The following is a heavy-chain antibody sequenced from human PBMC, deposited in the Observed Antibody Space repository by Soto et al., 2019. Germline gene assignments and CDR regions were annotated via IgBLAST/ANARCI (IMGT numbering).Heavy chain of an antibody. V-gene: IGHV3-21*06. J-gene: IGHJ4*02. Sequence: EVQLVESGGGLVKAGGSLRLFCTASGFTFRNYNMNWVRQAPGKGLEWVSSISTGGAYIFYADSVKGRFTISRDNAQNSLFLQIDSPRAEDTAVYYCARDIASPGGDYFDSWGQGTLVTVS. CDR1: GFTFRNYN. D-gene: IGHD2-21*01. CDR2: ISTGGAYI. CDR3: ARDIASPGGDYFDS.